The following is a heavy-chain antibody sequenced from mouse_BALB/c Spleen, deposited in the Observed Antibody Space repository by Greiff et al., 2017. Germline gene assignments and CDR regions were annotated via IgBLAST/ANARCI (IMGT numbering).Heavy chain of an antibody. Sequence: QVQLKESGAELVRPGVSVKISCKGSGYTFTDYAMHWVKQSHAKSLEWIGVISTYYGDASYNQKFKAKATMTVDKSSSTAYMELARLTSEDSAIYYCARRGYYDYSYAMDYWGQGTSVTVSS. D-gene: IGHD2-4*01. V-gene: IGHV1S137*01. CDR1: GYTFTDYA. CDR2: ISTYYGDA. CDR3: ARRGYYDYSYAMDY. J-gene: IGHJ4*01.